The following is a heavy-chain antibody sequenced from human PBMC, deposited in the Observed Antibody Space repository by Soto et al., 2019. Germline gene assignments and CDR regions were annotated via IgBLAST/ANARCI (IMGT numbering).Heavy chain of an antibody. CDR2: IGTADDT. V-gene: IGHV3-13*01. D-gene: IGHD1-20*01. CDR1: G. CDR3: AKERITAATWDALDV. J-gene: IGHJ3*01. Sequence: GVRWIIQNKGKGLEWVSAIGTADDTYYAGSVKGRFTISREDAKDSLYLQMNSLRAEDTAVYYCAKERITAATWDALDVWGQGTMVTVSS.